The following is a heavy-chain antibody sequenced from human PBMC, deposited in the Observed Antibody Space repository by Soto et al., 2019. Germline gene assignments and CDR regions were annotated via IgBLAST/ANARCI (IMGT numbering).Heavy chain of an antibody. CDR3: ARRKVPAGYYGSGSVLDAFDI. V-gene: IGHV4-34*01. CDR2: INHSGST. Sequence: SETLSLTCAVYGGSFSGYYWSWIRQPPGKGLEWIGEINHSGSTNYNPSLKSRVTISVDTSKNQFSLKLSSVTAADTAVYYCARRKVPAGYYGSGSVLDAFDIWGQGTMVTVSS. J-gene: IGHJ3*02. D-gene: IGHD3-10*01. CDR1: GGSFSGYY.